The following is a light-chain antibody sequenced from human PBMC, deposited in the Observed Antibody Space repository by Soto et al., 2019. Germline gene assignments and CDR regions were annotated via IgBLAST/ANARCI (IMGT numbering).Light chain of an antibody. CDR2: SAS. CDR3: QQGHNWPLT. V-gene: IGKV3-15*01. Sequence: ERVMTQSPATLSVSPGERATLSCRASQSISTELAWYQQTPGQPPILLIYSASTRATGVPARFTGSGSGSEFPLNMRGSQSEDFAVYWGQQGHNWPLTFGQGKRLEI. J-gene: IGKJ2*01. CDR1: QSISTE.